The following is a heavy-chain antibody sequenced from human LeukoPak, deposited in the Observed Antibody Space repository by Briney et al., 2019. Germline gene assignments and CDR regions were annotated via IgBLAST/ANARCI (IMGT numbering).Heavy chain of an antibody. D-gene: IGHD3-16*02. V-gene: IGHV2-70*11. CDR2: IDWDDDK. Sequence: SGPTLVNPTQTLTLTCTFSGFSLSTSGMCVSCIRQPPGKALEWLARIDWDDDKYYSTSLKTRLTISKDTSKNQVVLTMTNMDPVDTATYYCARTESSLEGYYMDVWGKGTTVTVSS. CDR1: GFSLSTSGMC. J-gene: IGHJ6*03. CDR3: ARTESSLEGYYMDV.